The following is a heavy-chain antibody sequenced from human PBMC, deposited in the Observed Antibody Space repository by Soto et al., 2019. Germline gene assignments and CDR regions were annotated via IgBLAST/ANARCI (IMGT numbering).Heavy chain of an antibody. Sequence: QLQLQESGPGLVKPSETLSLTCTVSGGSISSENHYWGWIRQPPGKGLEWIGSIYYSGSTYYNPSRKGRVTPSIDMSNNQFSLGLSSVTAADTAVYYCAPHAAPAMPWGWFDPWGQGTLVTVSS. D-gene: IGHD2-2*01. V-gene: IGHV4-39*01. CDR1: GGSISSENHY. CDR3: APHAAPAMPWGWFDP. J-gene: IGHJ5*02. CDR2: IYYSGST.